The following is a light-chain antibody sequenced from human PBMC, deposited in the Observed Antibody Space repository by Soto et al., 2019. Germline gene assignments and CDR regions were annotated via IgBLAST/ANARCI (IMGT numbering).Light chain of an antibody. CDR2: GNS. CDR1: SSNIGAGYD. V-gene: IGLV1-40*01. J-gene: IGLJ1*01. Sequence: QSALPQPPSVSGAPGQRVTISCTGSSSNIGAGYDVHWYQQLPGTAPKLLIYGNSNRPSGVPDRFSGSKSGTSASLAITGLQAEDEADYYCQSYDSSLSGVFGPGTKVTVL. CDR3: QSYDSSLSGV.